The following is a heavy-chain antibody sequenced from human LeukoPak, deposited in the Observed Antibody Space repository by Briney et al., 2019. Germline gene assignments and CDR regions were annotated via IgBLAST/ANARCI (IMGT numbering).Heavy chain of an antibody. CDR2: IYHSGST. V-gene: IGHV4-30-2*01. CDR3: ARGVSGGVFDY. Sequence: SQTLSLTCADSGGSISSGGYSWSWVRQPPGKGLEWMGYIYHSGSTYYNPSLKSGFTISVNRSKTQYSLKLSSVTAADTAVYYCARGVSGGVFDYWGQGTLVTVSS. J-gene: IGHJ4*02. D-gene: IGHD3-3*01. CDR1: GGSISSGGYS.